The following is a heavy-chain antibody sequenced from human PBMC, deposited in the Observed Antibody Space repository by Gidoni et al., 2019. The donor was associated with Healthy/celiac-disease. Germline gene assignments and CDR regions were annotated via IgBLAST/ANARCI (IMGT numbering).Heavy chain of an antibody. D-gene: IGHD3-22*01. CDR3: ARIPYYYDSSGYYYGWGVDYYYYGMDV. CDR1: GGSISSYY. V-gene: IGHV4-59*01. J-gene: IGHJ6*02. CDR2: IYYSGST. Sequence: QVQLQESGPGLVKPSETLSLTCTVSGGSISSYYWSWIRQPPGKGLEWIGYIYYSGSTNYNPSLKSRVTISVDTSKNQFSLKLSSVTAADTAVYYCARIPYYYDSSGYYYGWGVDYYYYGMDVWGQGTTVTVSS.